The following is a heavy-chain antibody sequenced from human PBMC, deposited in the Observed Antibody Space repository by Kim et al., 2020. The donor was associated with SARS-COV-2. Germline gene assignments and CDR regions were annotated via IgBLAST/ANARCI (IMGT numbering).Heavy chain of an antibody. CDR3: AKEMGVAAGSGYFEH. CDR2: LSGSGGTT. CDR1: GFSFSRYA. Sequence: GGSLRLSCAASGFSFSRYAKSWVRQAPGKGLEWVSGLSGSGGTTNYADSVKGRFTISRDNSKNTLYLQMHSLRVEDTAVYYCAKEMGVAAGSGYFEHWGQGTLVTVSS. D-gene: IGHD6-13*01. V-gene: IGHV3-23*01. J-gene: IGHJ1*01.